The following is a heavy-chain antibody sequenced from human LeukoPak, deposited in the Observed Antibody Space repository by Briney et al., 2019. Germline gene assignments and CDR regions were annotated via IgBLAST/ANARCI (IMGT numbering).Heavy chain of an antibody. V-gene: IGHV3-30*02. CDR2: IRYDGSDK. CDR3: AKDRYSSASLLANNPFDY. Sequence: GGSLRLSCAASEFAFSSYGMHWVRQAPGKGLEWVAFIRYDGSDKYYADSVKGRFTISRDNSKNTLYLHMNSLTTVDTAVYYCAKDRYSSASLLANNPFDYWGQGTLVTVSS. J-gene: IGHJ4*02. CDR1: EFAFSSYG. D-gene: IGHD6-25*01.